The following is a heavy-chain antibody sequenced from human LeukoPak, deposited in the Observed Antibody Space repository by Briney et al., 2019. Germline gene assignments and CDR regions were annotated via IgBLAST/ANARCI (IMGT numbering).Heavy chain of an antibody. CDR1: GYTITSYG. D-gene: IGHD3-9*01. Sequence: ASVKVSCKASGYTITSYGINWVRQAPGQGLECIGWISAYNGNTNYAQKLQGRITMTTDTPTSTAYMELRSLRSDDTAVYYCTRGVMSFETAYYSDYWGPGTLLIVST. J-gene: IGHJ4*02. V-gene: IGHV1-18*01. CDR2: ISAYNGNT. CDR3: TRGVMSFETAYYSDY.